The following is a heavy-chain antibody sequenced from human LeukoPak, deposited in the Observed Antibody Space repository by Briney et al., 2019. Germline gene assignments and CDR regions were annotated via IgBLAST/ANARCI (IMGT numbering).Heavy chain of an antibody. J-gene: IGHJ5*02. Sequence: GGSLRLSCAASGFTFSSYAMHWVRQAPGKGLEWVAVISYDGSNKYYADSVKGRFTISRDNSKNTLYLQMNSLRAEDTAVYYCARDYTGYFPWGQGTLVIVSS. CDR1: GFTFSSYA. CDR3: ARDYTGYFP. D-gene: IGHD3-9*01. CDR2: ISYDGSNK. V-gene: IGHV3-30-3*01.